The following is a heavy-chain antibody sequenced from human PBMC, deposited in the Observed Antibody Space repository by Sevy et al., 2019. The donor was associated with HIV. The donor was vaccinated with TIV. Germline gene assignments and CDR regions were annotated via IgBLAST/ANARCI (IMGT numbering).Heavy chain of an antibody. Sequence: GGSLRLSCAASGFTFSSYAMHWVRQAPGKGLEWVAVISYDGSNKYYADSGKGRFTISRDNSKNTLYLQMNSLRAEDTAVSYCARAPYSSSWYGFFDYWGQGTLVTISS. CDR1: GFTFSSYA. V-gene: IGHV3-30-3*01. CDR3: ARAPYSSSWYGFFDY. J-gene: IGHJ4*02. D-gene: IGHD6-13*01. CDR2: ISYDGSNK.